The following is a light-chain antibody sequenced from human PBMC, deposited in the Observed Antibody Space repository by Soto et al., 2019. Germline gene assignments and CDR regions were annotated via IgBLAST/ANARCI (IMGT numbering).Light chain of an antibody. CDR2: DTD. Sequence: QSVLTQPPSVSAAPGQKVTISCSGSSSNIGNNYVSWYQQLPRTAPKLLTYDTDKRPSGIPDRFSGSKSGTSATLAITGLQAGDEADYYCGTWDSSLSAGVFGGGTKLTVL. CDR3: GTWDSSLSAGV. CDR1: SSNIGNNY. V-gene: IGLV1-51*01. J-gene: IGLJ2*01.